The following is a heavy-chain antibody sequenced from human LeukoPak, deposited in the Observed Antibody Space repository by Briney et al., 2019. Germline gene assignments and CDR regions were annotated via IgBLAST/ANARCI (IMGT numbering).Heavy chain of an antibody. CDR3: ARALVYGPAAQFDY. V-gene: IGHV4-61*02. J-gene: IGHJ4*02. CDR2: IYTSGDT. CDR1: GGSVTRGAYS. D-gene: IGHD2-2*01. Sequence: SSETLSLTCTVSGGSVTRGAYSWTWIRQPVGKGLEWIGRIYTSGDTKYNPSLKSRVTISVGASNNQFSLKLTSVTAADTAVYYCARALVYGPAAQFDYWGQGTLVTVSS.